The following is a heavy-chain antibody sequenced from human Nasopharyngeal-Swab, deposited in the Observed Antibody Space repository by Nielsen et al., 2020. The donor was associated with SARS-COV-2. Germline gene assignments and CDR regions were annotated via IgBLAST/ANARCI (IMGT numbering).Heavy chain of an antibody. CDR3: ARDAGWGGKYGSNWFDP. D-gene: IGHD1-26*01. CDR2: MSNDSYVI. Sequence: GGSLRLSCAASGFIFSDQYMSWRRQAPGTGLEWLSYMSNDSYVIKYADSVKGRFTVSRDNAKNSLYLQMNSLTPEDTAMYYCARDAGWGGKYGSNWFDPWGQGTLVTVSS. J-gene: IGHJ5*02. CDR1: GFIFSDQY. V-gene: IGHV3-11*04.